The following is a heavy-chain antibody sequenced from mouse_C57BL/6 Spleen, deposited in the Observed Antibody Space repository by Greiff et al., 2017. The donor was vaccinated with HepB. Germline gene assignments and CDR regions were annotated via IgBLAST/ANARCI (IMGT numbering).Heavy chain of an antibody. CDR2: INPSTGGT. J-gene: IGHJ2*01. Sequence: VQLKQSGPELVKPGASVKISCKASGYSFTGYYMNWVKQSPEKSLEWIGEINPSTGGTTYNQKFKAKATLTVDKSSSTAYMQLKSLTSEDSAVYYCAVGDGFPYYFDYWGQGTTLTVSS. V-gene: IGHV1-42*01. D-gene: IGHD2-3*01. CDR3: AVGDGFPYYFDY. CDR1: GYSFTGYY.